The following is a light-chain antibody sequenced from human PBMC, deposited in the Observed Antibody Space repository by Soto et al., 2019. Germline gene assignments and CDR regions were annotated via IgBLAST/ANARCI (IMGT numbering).Light chain of an antibody. CDR1: NSDVGAYNY. CDR2: DVT. CDR3: SSYTTSSTYV. Sequence: QSVLTQPASVSGSPGQSITISCTGTNSDVGAYNYVSWYQQHPGKAPKLMIYDVTNRPSGVSNRFSGSKSGYTASLTISGLQAEDDADYYCSSYTTSSTYVFGTGTKVTV. J-gene: IGLJ1*01. V-gene: IGLV2-14*03.